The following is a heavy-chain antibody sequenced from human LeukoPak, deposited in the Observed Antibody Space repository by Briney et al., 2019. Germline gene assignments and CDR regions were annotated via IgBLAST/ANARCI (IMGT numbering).Heavy chain of an antibody. CDR3: ARDPGYGSDRDYYYYMDV. Sequence: ASVKVSCKASGGTFSSYGITWVRQAPGQGLEWMGIINPSGGSTSYAQKFQGRVTMTRDMSTSTVYMELISLKFEDTAVYYCARDPGYGSDRDYYYYMDVWGKGTTVTVSS. J-gene: IGHJ6*03. CDR1: GGTFSSYG. D-gene: IGHD4-17*01. CDR2: INPSGGST. V-gene: IGHV1-46*01.